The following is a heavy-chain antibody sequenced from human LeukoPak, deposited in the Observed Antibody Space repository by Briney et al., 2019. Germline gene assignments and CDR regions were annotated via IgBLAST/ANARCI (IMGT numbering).Heavy chain of an antibody. CDR3: ARDLYDSSGYYDD. D-gene: IGHD3-22*01. CDR2: IYSGGST. J-gene: IGHJ4*02. V-gene: IGHV3-53*01. Sequence: PGGSLRLSCAASGFTVSSNYMSWVRQAPGKGLEWVSVIYSGGSTYYADSVKGRFTISRDNSKNTLYLQMNSLSAEDTAVYYCARDLYDSSGYYDDWGQGTLVTVSS. CDR1: GFTVSSNY.